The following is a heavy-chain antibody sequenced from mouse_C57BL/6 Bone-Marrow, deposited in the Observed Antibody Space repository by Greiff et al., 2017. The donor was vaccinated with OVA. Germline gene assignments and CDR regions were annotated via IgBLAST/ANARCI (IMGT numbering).Heavy chain of an antibody. Sequence: QVQLQQPGAELVKPGASVKMSCKASGYTFTSYWITWVKQRPGQGLEWIGDIYPGSGSTNYNEKFKSKATLTVDTSSSTAYMQLSSLTSVDSAVYYCTSWRECDWYFDDWGTGTTVTVSS. CDR2: IYPGSGST. CDR1: GYTFTSYW. D-gene: IGHD6-1*01. V-gene: IGHV1-55*01. J-gene: IGHJ1*03. CDR3: TSWRECDWYFDD.